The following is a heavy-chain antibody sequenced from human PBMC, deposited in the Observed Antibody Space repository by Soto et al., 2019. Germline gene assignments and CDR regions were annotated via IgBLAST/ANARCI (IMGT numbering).Heavy chain of an antibody. J-gene: IGHJ4*02. CDR3: AKGFSYSVIDY. CDR2: ISYDGSNK. CDR1: GLTFSTYG. V-gene: IGHV3-30*18. D-gene: IGHD5-18*01. Sequence: QVQLVESGGGVVQPGRSLRLSCAASGLTFSTYGMHWVRQAPGKGLEWVAVISYDGSNKYYADSVKGRFTISRDNSKNTLYLQMSSLRAEDTAVHYCAKGFSYSVIDYWGQGTLVTVSS.